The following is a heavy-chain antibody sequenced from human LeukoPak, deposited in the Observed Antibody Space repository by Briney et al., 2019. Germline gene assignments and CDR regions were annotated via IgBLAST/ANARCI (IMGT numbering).Heavy chain of an antibody. V-gene: IGHV4-38-2*02. J-gene: IGHJ4*02. Sequence: PSETLSLTCTVSGYSISSGYNWDWIRQPPGKGLEWIGSIYHSGSTYYNPSLKSRVTISVDTSKSQFSLKLSSVTAADTAVYYCARGQYLVYWGQGTLVTVSS. D-gene: IGHD2-2*01. CDR1: GYSISSGYN. CDR2: IYHSGST. CDR3: ARGQYLVY.